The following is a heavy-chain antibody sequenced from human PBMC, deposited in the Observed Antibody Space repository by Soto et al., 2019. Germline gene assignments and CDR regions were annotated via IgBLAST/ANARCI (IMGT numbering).Heavy chain of an antibody. CDR3: ATTTVAGIRGYFDD. CDR2: IYLGDSDT. Sequence: VESLKISCKGSGYNFSNYWIGWGRQKPGKGLEWMGIIYLGDSDTRYSPSFKGQVTISADKSISTAYLQWSSLWPSDTAMYYCATTTVAGIRGYFDDWGQGTLVTVSS. V-gene: IGHV5-51*01. D-gene: IGHD6-19*01. J-gene: IGHJ4*02. CDR1: GYNFSNYW.